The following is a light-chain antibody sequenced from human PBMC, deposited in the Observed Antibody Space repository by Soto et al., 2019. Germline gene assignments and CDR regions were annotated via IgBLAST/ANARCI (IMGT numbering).Light chain of an antibody. J-gene: IGKJ3*01. CDR3: QHYGGSLGIP. V-gene: IGKV3-20*01. CDR1: QSVTSPY. Sequence: EIVLTQSPGTLSLSPGERATLSCRASQSVTSPYLAWYQQKPGQAPRLLIYDVSKRTAGIPDRFSGGGSGTDFTLTISRLEPEDFAVYYCQHYGGSLGIPFGPGTKVDIK. CDR2: DVS.